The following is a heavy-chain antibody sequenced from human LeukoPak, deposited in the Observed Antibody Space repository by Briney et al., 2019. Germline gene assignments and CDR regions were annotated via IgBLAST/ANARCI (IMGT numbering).Heavy chain of an antibody. CDR2: ISGSGGST. J-gene: IGHJ4*02. D-gene: IGHD3-10*01. CDR1: GFTFSSYA. CDR3: ARDHVVLTMVRGVNLFDY. V-gene: IGHV3-23*01. Sequence: GGSLRLSCAASGFTFSSYAMSWVRQAPGKGLEWVSAISGSGGSTYYADSVKGRFTISRDNAKNSLYLQMNSLRAEDTAVYYCARDHVVLTMVRGVNLFDYWGQGTLVTVSS.